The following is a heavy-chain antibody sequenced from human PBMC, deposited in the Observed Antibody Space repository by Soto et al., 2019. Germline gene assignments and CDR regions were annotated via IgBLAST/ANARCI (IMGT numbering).Heavy chain of an antibody. CDR1: GGSISSGGYY. D-gene: IGHD2-15*01. CDR3: ARSHCSGGSCNYYYMDV. V-gene: IGHV4-31*03. Sequence: SETLSLTCTVSGGSISSGGYYWSWIRQHPGKGLEWIGYIYYSGSTYYNPSLKSRVTISVDTSKNQFSLKLSSVTAADTAVYYCARSHCSGGSCNYYYMDVWGKGTTVTVSS. J-gene: IGHJ6*03. CDR2: IYYSGST.